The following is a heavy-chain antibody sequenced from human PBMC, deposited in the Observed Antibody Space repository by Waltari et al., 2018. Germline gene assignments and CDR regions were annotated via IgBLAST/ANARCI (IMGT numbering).Heavy chain of an antibody. J-gene: IGHJ4*02. CDR3: AAVAWHYSVRIDY. CDR1: GGSFSGYY. V-gene: IGHV4-34*01. CDR2: INHSGST. Sequence: QVQLQQWGAGLLKPSETLSLTCAVYGGSFSGYYWSWIRQPPGKGLEWIGEINHSGSTNYNPSLQNRITISLDTSNNQFSLRLRSMTAADTAVYYCAAVAWHYSVRIDYWGQGTLVTVSS. D-gene: IGHD6-19*01.